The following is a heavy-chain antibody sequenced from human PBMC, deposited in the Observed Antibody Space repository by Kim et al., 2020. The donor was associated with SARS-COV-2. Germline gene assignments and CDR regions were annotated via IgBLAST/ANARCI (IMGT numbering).Heavy chain of an antibody. Sequence: SETLSLTCTVSGGSISSGSYYWSWIRQPAGKGLEWIGRIYTSGSTNYNPSLKSRVTISVDTSKNQFSLKLSSVTAADTAVYYCARVVDGYSLIDYWGQGTLVTVPS. CDR2: IYTSGST. J-gene: IGHJ4*02. D-gene: IGHD5-18*01. V-gene: IGHV4-61*02. CDR3: ARVVDGYSLIDY. CDR1: GGSISSGSYY.